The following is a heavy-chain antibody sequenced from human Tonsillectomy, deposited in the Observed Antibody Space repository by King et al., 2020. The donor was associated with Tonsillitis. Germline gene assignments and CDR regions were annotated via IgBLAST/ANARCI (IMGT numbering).Heavy chain of an antibody. Sequence: VQLVESGAEVKQPGESLRISCKGSGYSFTNYLISWVRQMPGKDLEWMGRIDPSDSYTSYSPSFQGHVIISTDKSINTAYLQWSSLKASDTAMYYCARLKYYYDSSGYTYNYYGMDVWGQGTTVTVSS. CDR2: IDPSDSYT. D-gene: IGHD3-22*01. J-gene: IGHJ6*02. CDR3: ARLKYYYDSSGYTYNYYGMDV. CDR1: GYSFTNYL. V-gene: IGHV5-10-1*03.